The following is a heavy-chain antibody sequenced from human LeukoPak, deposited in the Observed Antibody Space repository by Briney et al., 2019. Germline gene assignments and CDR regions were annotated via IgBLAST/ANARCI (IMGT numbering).Heavy chain of an antibody. V-gene: IGHV3-30-3*01. J-gene: IGHJ4*02. CDR1: GFIFSQYS. CDR2: ISYDGSNK. CDR3: ARAEYYDSSGHPDY. D-gene: IGHD3-22*01. Sequence: GGSLRLSCAASGFIFSQYSMNWVRQAPGKGLEWVAVISYDGSNKYYADSVKGRFTISRDNSKNTLYLQMNSLRAEDTAVYYCARAEYYDSSGHPDYWGQGTLVTVSS.